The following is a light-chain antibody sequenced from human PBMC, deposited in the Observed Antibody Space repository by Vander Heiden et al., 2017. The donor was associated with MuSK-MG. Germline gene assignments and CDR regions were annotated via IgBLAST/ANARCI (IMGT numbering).Light chain of an antibody. CDR3: QVWDSSSDHVV. J-gene: IGLJ2*01. CDR2: YDS. CDR1: NIGSKS. V-gene: IGLV3-21*04. Sequence: SYVLTQPPPVSVAPGQTARSTCGGNNIGSKSVHWYQQKPGQAPVLVIYYDSDRPSGIPERFSGSNSGNTATLTISRVEAGDEADYYCQVWDSSSDHVVFGGGTKLTVL.